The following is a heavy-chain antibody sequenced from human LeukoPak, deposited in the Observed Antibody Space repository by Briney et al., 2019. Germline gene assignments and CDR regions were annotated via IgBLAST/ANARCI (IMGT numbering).Heavy chain of an antibody. CDR3: ARDQGCSSTSCYTTSGAFDV. V-gene: IGHV3-21*01. J-gene: IGHJ3*01. CDR2: ISSSSYI. CDR1: GFTFSSYS. Sequence: PGGSLRLSCAASGFTFSSYSMNWVRQAPGKGLEWVSSISSSSYIYYADSVKGRFTISRDNAKNSLYLQMNSLRAEDTAVYYCARDQGCSSTSCYTTSGAFDVWGQGTMVTVSS. D-gene: IGHD2-2*02.